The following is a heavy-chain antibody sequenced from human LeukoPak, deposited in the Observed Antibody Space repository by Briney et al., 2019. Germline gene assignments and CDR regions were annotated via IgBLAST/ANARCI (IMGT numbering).Heavy chain of an antibody. J-gene: IGHJ5*02. CDR1: GGSISRSSYY. CDR2: IYYSGST. D-gene: IGHD2-2*01. V-gene: IGHV4-39*01. CDR3: ARGGSTSGWFGESGWFDH. Sequence: SETLSLTCTVSGGSISRSSYYWGWIRQPPGKGLEWIGSIYYSGSTYYNPSLKSRVTISVDTSKNQFSLKLSSVTAADTAVYYCARGGSTSGWFGESGWFDHWGQGTLVTVSS.